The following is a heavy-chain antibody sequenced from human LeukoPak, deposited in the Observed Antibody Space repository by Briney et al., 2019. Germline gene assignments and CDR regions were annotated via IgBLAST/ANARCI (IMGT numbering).Heavy chain of an antibody. CDR2: ISGSGGST. J-gene: IGHJ3*02. V-gene: IGHV3-23*01. CDR3: ARDTLVYGDSPDAFDI. Sequence: GGSLRLSCAASGFTFSSYAMHWVRQAPGKGLEWVSAISGSGGSTYYADSVKGRFTISRDNSKNTLYLQMNSLRDEDTAVYYCARDTLVYGDSPDAFDIWGQGTMVTVSS. D-gene: IGHD4-17*01. CDR1: GFTFSSYA.